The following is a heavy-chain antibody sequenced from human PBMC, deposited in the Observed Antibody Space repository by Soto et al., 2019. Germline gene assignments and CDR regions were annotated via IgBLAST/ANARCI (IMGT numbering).Heavy chain of an antibody. V-gene: IGHV3-74*01. Sequence: EVQLVESGGGLVQPGGSLRLSCAASGLTFNNFWMYWVRQTLEKGLVWVSGINSDGTTTIYADSVKGRFTISRDNAKNTLYLQMNSLTVEDTAIYYCVRDIRWGQGTLVTVSS. CDR2: INSDGTTT. CDR1: GLTFNNFW. J-gene: IGHJ4*02. CDR3: VRDIR.